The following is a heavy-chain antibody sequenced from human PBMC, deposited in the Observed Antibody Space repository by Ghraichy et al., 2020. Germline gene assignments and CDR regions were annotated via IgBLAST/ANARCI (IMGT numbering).Heavy chain of an antibody. CDR2: IYHSGST. D-gene: IGHD6-19*01. Sequence: SETLSLTCAVSGGSISSSNWWSWVRQPPGKGLEWIGEIYHSGSTNYNPSLKSRVTISVDKSKNQFSLKLSSVTAADTAVYYCAREFGAVAGTPSWFDPWGQGTLVTVSS. J-gene: IGHJ5*02. V-gene: IGHV4-4*02. CDR1: GGSISSSNW. CDR3: AREFGAVAGTPSWFDP.